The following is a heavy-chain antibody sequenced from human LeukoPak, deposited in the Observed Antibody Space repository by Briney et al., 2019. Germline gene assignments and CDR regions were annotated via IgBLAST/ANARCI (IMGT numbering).Heavy chain of an antibody. Sequence: PSETLSLACTVYGGSFSGYYWSWIRQPPGKGLEWIGEINHSGSTNYNPSLKSRVTISVDTSKNQFSLKLSSVTAADTAVYYCARWTTVTRNAFDIWGQGTMVTVSS. CDR1: GGSFSGYY. J-gene: IGHJ3*02. D-gene: IGHD4-17*01. CDR2: INHSGST. CDR3: ARWTTVTRNAFDI. V-gene: IGHV4-34*01.